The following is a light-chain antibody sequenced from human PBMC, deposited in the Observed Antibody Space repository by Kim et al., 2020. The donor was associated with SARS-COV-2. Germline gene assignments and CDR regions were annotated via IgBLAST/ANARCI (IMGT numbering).Light chain of an antibody. CDR2: LGS. J-gene: IGKJ1*01. CDR1: QSLLDSTGCDY. Sequence: PASISCRSSQSLLDSTGCDYLDWYLQKQGQSPQLLIYLGSNRATGVPDRFSGRGSGTDFTLKISRVEAEDVGVYYCMQALQTPLTFGQGTKVDIK. V-gene: IGKV2-28*01. CDR3: MQALQTPLT.